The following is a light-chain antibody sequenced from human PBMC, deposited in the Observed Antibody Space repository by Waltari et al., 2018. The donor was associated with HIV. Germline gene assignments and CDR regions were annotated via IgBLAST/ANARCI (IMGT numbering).Light chain of an antibody. V-gene: IGKV3D-15*01. Sequence: EILMTQSPATLSVSPGARATLPCRTSQSVSNNLAWYQQRPGQASRSLIYVASTRATGIPARFSGSGSGTEFTLTISSLESEDFAVYYCQQYNNWPPLTFGGGTKVEIK. J-gene: IGKJ4*01. CDR2: VAS. CDR3: QQYNNWPPLT. CDR1: QSVSNN.